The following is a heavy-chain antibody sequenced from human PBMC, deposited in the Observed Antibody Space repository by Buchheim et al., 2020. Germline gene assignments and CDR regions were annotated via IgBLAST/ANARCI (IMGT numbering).Heavy chain of an antibody. D-gene: IGHD6-13*01. CDR2: VSYDGSNK. V-gene: IGHV3-30*03. Sequence: QVQLVESGGGVVQPGRSLRLSCAASGFSFSSYGMHWVRQAPGKGLEWVAVVSYDGSNKCYADSVKGRFTISRDNSKNTLYLQMNSLRAEDTAVYYCACSWAYYYYYYGMDVWGQGTT. CDR3: ACSWAYYYYYYGMDV. J-gene: IGHJ6*02. CDR1: GFSFSSYG.